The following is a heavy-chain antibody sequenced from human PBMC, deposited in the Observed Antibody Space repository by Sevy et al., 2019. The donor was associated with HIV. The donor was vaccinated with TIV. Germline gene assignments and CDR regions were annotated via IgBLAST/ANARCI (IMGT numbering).Heavy chain of an antibody. CDR3: ARFVGYCSGGRCSIIDF. J-gene: IGHJ4*02. CDR2: IDTAGNA. D-gene: IGHD2-15*01. V-gene: IGHV3-13*01. Sequence: GGSLRLSCAASGFTFSNYDMHWVRQVTGKGLEWVSGIDTAGNAYYPDSVKGRFTMSRENAKNSLYLQMNSLRAEDTAVYYCARFVGYCSGGRCSIIDFWGQGTLVTVSS. CDR1: GFTFSNYD.